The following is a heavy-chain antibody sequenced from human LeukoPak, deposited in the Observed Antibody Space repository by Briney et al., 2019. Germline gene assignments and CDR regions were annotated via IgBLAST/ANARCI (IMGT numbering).Heavy chain of an antibody. CDR2: ISYDGSNK. CDR1: GFTFSSYG. CDR3: AKDANYGGNSILFDY. J-gene: IGHJ4*02. Sequence: GGSLRLSCAASGFTFSSYGMHWVRQAPGKGLEWVAVISYDGSNKYYADSVKGRFTISRGNSKNTLYLQMNSLRAEDTAVYYCAKDANYGGNSILFDYWGQGTLVTVSS. D-gene: IGHD4-23*01. V-gene: IGHV3-30*18.